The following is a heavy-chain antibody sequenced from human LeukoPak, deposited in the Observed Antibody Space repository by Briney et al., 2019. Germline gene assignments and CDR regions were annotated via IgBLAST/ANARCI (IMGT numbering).Heavy chain of an antibody. CDR1: GFTFSSYW. Sequence: GGSLRLSCAASGFTFSSYWMSWVRQAPGKGLEWVANIKQDGSEKYYVDSVKGRFTISRDNAKNSLYLQMNSLRAEDTAVYYCAKDRGYYGSGSYIFDYWGQGTLVTVSS. J-gene: IGHJ4*02. CDR2: IKQDGSEK. V-gene: IGHV3-7*03. D-gene: IGHD3-10*01. CDR3: AKDRGYYGSGSYIFDY.